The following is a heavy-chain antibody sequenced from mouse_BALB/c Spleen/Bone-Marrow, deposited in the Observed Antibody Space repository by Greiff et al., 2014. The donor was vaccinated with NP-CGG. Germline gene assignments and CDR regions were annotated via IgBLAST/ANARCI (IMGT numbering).Heavy chain of an antibody. V-gene: IGHV1-5*01. D-gene: IGHD3-1*01. CDR1: GYTFTSCW. J-gene: IGHJ2*01. CDR2: IYPGNSDT. CDR3: TTLARNYFDY. Sequence: EVKLMESGTVLARPGASVKMSCKASGYTFTSCWMHWVKQRLGQGLEWIGTIYPGNSDTTYNQKFKGKAKLTAVTSTSTAYMELSSLTNEDSAVYYCTTLARNYFDYWGQGTTLTVSS.